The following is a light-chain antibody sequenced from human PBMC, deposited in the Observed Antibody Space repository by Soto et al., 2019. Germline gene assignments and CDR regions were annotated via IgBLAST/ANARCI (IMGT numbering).Light chain of an antibody. Sequence: EIVLTQSPATLSLSPGERATLSCRASQSVSSYLAWYQQKPGQAPRLLIYDASNRATGIPARFSGSGSGTDFTLTISSLEPEDVAVYYCQQRSNWPPKYTFAQGTKVDIK. CDR2: DAS. V-gene: IGKV3-11*01. CDR3: QQRSNWPPKYT. J-gene: IGKJ2*01. CDR1: QSVSSY.